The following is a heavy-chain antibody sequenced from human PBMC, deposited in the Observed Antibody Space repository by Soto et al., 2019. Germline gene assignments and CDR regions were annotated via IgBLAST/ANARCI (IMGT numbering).Heavy chain of an antibody. J-gene: IGHJ5*02. V-gene: IGHV1-69*01. Sequence: QVRLVQSGAEVKKPGSSVKVSCKASGGTFSNYAITWLRLAPGQGLEWWGGIIPVFGTVNYAQKFQGRVTITADESTSTAYMELNRLRSEDTAVYYCARDNPYTNSFGNWFDPVGQGTLVIVS. CDR1: GGTFSNYA. CDR2: IIPVFGTV. D-gene: IGHD6-13*01. CDR3: ARDNPYTNSFGNWFDP.